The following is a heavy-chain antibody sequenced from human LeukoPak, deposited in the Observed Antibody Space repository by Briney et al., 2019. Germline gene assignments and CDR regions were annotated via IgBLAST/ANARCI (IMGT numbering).Heavy chain of an antibody. D-gene: IGHD1-26*01. J-gene: IGHJ1*01. CDR1: GFSFSSYS. Sequence: PGGSLRLSCAASGFSFSSYSMNWVRQAPGKGLEWVSSISSSGTYVYYADSVKGRFTISRDNAKNSLYLQMNSLRAEDTAVYYCARVVGATNWVQHWGQGTLVTVSS. CDR3: ARVVGATNWVQH. V-gene: IGHV3-21*01. CDR2: ISSSGTYV.